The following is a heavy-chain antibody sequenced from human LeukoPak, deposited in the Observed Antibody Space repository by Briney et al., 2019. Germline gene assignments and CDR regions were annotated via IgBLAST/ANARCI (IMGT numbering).Heavy chain of an antibody. D-gene: IGHD6-19*01. CDR1: GFTFSGYS. CDR3: ARDLPDLYSSGWTSFDY. CDR2: ISSSSSTI. J-gene: IGHJ4*02. Sequence: GGSLRLSCAASGFTFSGYSMNWVRQAPGKGLEWVSYISSSSSTIYYADSVKGRFTISRDNAKNSLYLQMNSLRDEDTAVYYCARDLPDLYSSGWTSFDYWGQGTLVTVSS. V-gene: IGHV3-48*02.